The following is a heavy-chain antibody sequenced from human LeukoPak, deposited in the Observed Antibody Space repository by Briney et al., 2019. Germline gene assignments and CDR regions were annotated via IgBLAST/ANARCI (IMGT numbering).Heavy chain of an antibody. D-gene: IGHD3-22*01. CDR1: GLTFSNYG. V-gene: IGHV3-33*01. J-gene: IGHJ3*02. CDR2: IWFDGIRK. CDR3: ARDLEDSSPFGAFDM. Sequence: GGSLRLSCAASGLTFSNYGMHWVRQVPGKGLEWVAAIWFDGIRKYYADSVKGRLTISRDNSKNTLYLQMNSLRAEDTAVYYCARDLEDSSPFGAFDMWGQGTMVTVSS.